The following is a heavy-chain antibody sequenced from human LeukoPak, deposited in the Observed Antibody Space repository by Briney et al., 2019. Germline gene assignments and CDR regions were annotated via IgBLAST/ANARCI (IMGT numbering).Heavy chain of an antibody. Sequence: SETLSLTCTVSGGSISSSSYYWGWIRQPPGKGLEWIGSIYYSGSTYYNPSLNSRVTISVDTSKNQFSLKLSSVTAADTAVYYCARFGSGLFDYWGQGTLVTVSS. D-gene: IGHD3-10*01. CDR1: GGSISSSSYY. V-gene: IGHV4-39*01. J-gene: IGHJ4*02. CDR3: ARFGSGLFDY. CDR2: IYYSGST.